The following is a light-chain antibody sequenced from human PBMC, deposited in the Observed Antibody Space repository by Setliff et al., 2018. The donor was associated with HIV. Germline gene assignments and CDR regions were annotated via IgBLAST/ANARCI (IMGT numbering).Light chain of an antibody. CDR1: SIDVGGYNY. V-gene: IGLV2-11*01. CDR2: DVS. Sequence: QSALTQPRSVSGSPGQSVNISCTGTSIDVGGYNYVSWYQQHPDKAPKLIIYDVSKRPAGVPDRFSGSKSGNTAFMTISGLQAEDEVDYYCCSYAGIYTSIYVFGTGTKVTVL. CDR3: CSYAGIYTSIYV. J-gene: IGLJ1*01.